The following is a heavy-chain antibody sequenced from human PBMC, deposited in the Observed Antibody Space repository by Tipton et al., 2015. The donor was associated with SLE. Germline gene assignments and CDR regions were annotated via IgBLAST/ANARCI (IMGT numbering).Heavy chain of an antibody. CDR2: ISYTGST. CDR1: GGSMSSYY. J-gene: IGHJ3*02. Sequence: TLSLTCTVSGGSMSSYYWSWIRLPPGKGLEWIGCISYTGSTSYIPSLKSRVTISLDTSKNQFSLNLKSLTAADTAVYFCARGPPDGFHIWSQGTLVTVSS. CDR3: ARGPPDGFHI. V-gene: IGHV4-59*12.